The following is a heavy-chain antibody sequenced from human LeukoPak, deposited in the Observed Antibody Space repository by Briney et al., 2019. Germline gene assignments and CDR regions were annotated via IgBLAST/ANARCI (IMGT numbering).Heavy chain of an antibody. J-gene: IGHJ3*02. D-gene: IGHD2-15*01. CDR2: IYYSGST. CDR1: GGSISSSSYY. Sequence: SETLSLTCTVSGGSISSSSYYWGWIREPPGKGLEWIGSIYYSGSTYYTPSVKSLVTISVATSKNQFSLKLSSVTAADTAVYYCARHPHCSGGSCYSGVGAFDIWGQGTMVTVSS. V-gene: IGHV4-39*01. CDR3: ARHPHCSGGSCYSGVGAFDI.